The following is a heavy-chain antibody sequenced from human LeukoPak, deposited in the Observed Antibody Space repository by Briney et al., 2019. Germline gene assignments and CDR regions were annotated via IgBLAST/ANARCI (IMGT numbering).Heavy chain of an antibody. D-gene: IGHD1-14*01. CDR1: GHTFTTYY. J-gene: IGHJ5*02. CDR3: AKEAPNTGWFDP. CDR2: INPSGDGT. Sequence: ASVKVSCKASGHTFTTYYVHLVRQAPGQGLEWMGVINPSGDGTNYPQRFQGRVTLTRDTSTSTVYMELSSLRSEDTAIYYCAKEAPNTGWFDPWGQGTLVTVSS. V-gene: IGHV1-46*01.